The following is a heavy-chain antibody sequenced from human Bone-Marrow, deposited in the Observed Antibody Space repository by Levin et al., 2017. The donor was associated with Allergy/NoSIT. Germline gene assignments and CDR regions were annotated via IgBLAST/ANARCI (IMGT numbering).Heavy chain of an antibody. V-gene: IGHV3-74*01. Sequence: LSLTCAAFGFTLSQYWMHWVRQAPGKGLEWISRINNDGSSTIYADSVRGRFTISRDNAQNTLYLQMSGLRVEDTAVYYCVRTLGWRNPFDSWGQGSLVTVSS. CDR2: INNDGSST. J-gene: IGHJ4*02. CDR3: VRTLGWRNPFDS. CDR1: GFTLSQYW. D-gene: IGHD6-19*01.